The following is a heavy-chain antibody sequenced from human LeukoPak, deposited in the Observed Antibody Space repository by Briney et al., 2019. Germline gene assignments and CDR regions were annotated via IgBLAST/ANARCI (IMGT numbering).Heavy chain of an antibody. J-gene: IGHJ3*02. CDR3: ARGLSGSKGASAFDI. D-gene: IGHD1-26*01. V-gene: IGHV4-34*01. CDR1: GGSFSAYY. CDR2: INHVGTT. Sequence: SETLSLTCAVHGGSFSAYYWSWIRQTPGKGLEWIGDINHVGTTNYNPSFKSRVTISVDTSKNQFSLKLSSVTAADTAVYYCARGLSGSKGASAFDIWGQGTMVTVSS.